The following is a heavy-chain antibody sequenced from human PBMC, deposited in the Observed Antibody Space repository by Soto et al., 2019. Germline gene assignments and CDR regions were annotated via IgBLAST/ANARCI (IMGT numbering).Heavy chain of an antibody. Sequence: EVQLVESGGGLVQPGRSLRLSCAASGFTFDDYAMHWVRQAPGKGLEWVSGRSWNSGSIGYADSVKGRFTISRDNAKNSLYLQMNSLRAEDTALYYCAKGGLYCTNGVCSFDPWGQGTLVTVSS. V-gene: IGHV3-9*01. CDR2: RSWNSGSI. J-gene: IGHJ5*02. CDR3: AKGGLYCTNGVCSFDP. CDR1: GFTFDDYA. D-gene: IGHD2-8*01.